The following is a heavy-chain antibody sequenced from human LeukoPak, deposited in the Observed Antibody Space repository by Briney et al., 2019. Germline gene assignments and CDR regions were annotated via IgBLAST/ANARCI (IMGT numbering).Heavy chain of an antibody. J-gene: IGHJ4*02. Sequence: GESLKILCKGPGYSFTSYCNGWVPQKPGKGLEWMGIIFPGDSDTRYSPSFQGQVTISADKSISTAYLKWSSLKASDTAMYYCARRLTYDSRAYYCLDYWGQGTLVTVSS. D-gene: IGHD3-22*01. CDR3: ARRLTYDSRAYYCLDY. CDR1: GYSFTSYC. V-gene: IGHV5-51*01. CDR2: IFPGDSDT.